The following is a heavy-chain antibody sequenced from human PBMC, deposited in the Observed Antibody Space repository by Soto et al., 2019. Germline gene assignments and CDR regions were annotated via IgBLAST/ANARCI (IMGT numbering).Heavy chain of an antibody. J-gene: IGHJ4*02. V-gene: IGHV3-30-3*01. D-gene: IGHD5-12*01. CDR1: GLTFSRYA. Sequence: QVQLVESGGGVVQPGRSLRLSCAASGLTFSRYAMHWVRQAPGKGLEWVAIISYGGSNKYYADSVRGRFTISRDNSNNTLYLHMHSLRDEDTAVYYCARDREGYSGFDYPAYWGQGTLVTVAS. CDR3: ARDREGYSGFDYPAY. CDR2: ISYGGSNK.